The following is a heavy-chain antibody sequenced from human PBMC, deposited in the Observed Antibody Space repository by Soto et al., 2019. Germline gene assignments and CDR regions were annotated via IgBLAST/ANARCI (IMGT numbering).Heavy chain of an antibody. J-gene: IGHJ4*02. CDR2: ISSNGGST. Sequence: GGSLRLSCSASGFTFSSYAMHWVRQAPGKGLEYVSAISSNGGSTYYADSVKGRFTISRDNSKNTLYLQMSSLRAEDTAVYYCVKDLLITFGGVIGKGYFDYWGQGTLVTVSS. D-gene: IGHD3-16*02. CDR1: GFTFSSYA. CDR3: VKDLLITFGGVIGKGYFDY. V-gene: IGHV3-64D*08.